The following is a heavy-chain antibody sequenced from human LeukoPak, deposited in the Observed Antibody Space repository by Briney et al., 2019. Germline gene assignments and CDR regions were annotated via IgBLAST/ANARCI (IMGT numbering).Heavy chain of an antibody. V-gene: IGHV4-38-2*01. D-gene: IGHD2-2*01. Sequence: SETLSLTCAVSGYSISSGYYWGWIRQPPGKGLEWIGSIYHSGSTYYNPSLKSRVTISVDTSKNQFSLELSSVTAADTAVYYCVRGLGACSSTSCRNWFDPWGQGTLVTVSS. CDR3: VRGLGACSSTSCRNWFDP. J-gene: IGHJ5*02. CDR1: GYSISSGYY. CDR2: IYHSGST.